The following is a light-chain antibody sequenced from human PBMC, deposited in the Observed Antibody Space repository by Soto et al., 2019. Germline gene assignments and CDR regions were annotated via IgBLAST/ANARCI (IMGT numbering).Light chain of an antibody. J-gene: IGKJ4*01. Sequence: DIQLTHSPSFLSASVRDRVTITCRASQGISSYLAWYQQKPGKAPKLLIYAASTLQSGVPSRFSGSGSGTEFTLTISSLQPEDFATYYCQQINSYPFTFGGGTKVDIK. V-gene: IGKV1-9*01. CDR3: QQINSYPFT. CDR2: AAS. CDR1: QGISSY.